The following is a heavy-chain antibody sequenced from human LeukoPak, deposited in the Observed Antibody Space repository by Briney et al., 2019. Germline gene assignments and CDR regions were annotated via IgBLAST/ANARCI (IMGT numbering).Heavy chain of an antibody. V-gene: IGHV3-43*02. Sequence: GGSLRLSCAASGFTFDDYAMHWVRQAPGKGLEWVSLISGDGGSTYYADSVKGRFTISRDNSINTLFLQMKSLRAEDTAVYYCMGEGGGGEDSGDYWGQGTLVTVSS. CDR1: GFTFDDYA. D-gene: IGHD1-26*01. J-gene: IGHJ4*02. CDR2: ISGDGGST. CDR3: MGEGGGGEDSGDY.